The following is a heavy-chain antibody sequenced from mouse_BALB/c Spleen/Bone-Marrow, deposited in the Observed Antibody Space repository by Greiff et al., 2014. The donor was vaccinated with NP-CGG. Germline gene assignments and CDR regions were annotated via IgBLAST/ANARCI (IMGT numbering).Heavy chain of an antibody. CDR3: ARDTMDY. V-gene: IGHV1S56*01. CDR2: IYPGNVNT. CDR1: GYTFTGYY. Sequence: VQLQQSGPELVKPGASVRISCKASGYTFTGYYIHWVKQRPGQGLEWIGWIYPGNVNTKYNEKFKGKATLTADKSSSTAYMQLSSLTSEDSAVYFCARDTMDYWGQGTPVTVSS. J-gene: IGHJ4*01.